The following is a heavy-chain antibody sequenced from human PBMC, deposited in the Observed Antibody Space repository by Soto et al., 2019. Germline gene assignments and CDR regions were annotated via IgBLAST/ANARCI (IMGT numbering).Heavy chain of an antibody. CDR2: IHYSGST. CDR3: ARAWEHLNFDY. J-gene: IGHJ4*02. CDR1: GGSVSSTSYY. D-gene: IGHD1-26*01. V-gene: IGHV4-61*01. Sequence: SETLSLTCTVSGGSVSSTSYYWTWIRQPPGKGLEWIGYIHYSGSTNYNPSLQSRVTISVDTSKNHFSLELTSVTAADTAVYYCARAWEHLNFDYWAQGALVPVSP.